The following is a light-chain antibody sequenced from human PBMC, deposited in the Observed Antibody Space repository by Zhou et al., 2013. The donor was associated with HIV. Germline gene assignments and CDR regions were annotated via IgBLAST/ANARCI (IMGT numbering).Light chain of an antibody. CDR1: QTISNY. Sequence: DIQMTQSPSSLSASAGDRVTITCRASQTISNYLNWYQQKPGKAPTLLIYKASNLQSGVPSRFSGSGSGAGFHSHNQQPAACRFCNYYCLQHNSYPPLTFGGGTKVEIK. CDR3: LQHNSYPPLT. CDR2: KAS. V-gene: IGKV1-17*01. J-gene: IGKJ4*01.